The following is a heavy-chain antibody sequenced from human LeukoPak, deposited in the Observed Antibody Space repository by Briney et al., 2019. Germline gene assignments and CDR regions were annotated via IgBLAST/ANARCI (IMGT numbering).Heavy chain of an antibody. Sequence: GGSLRLSCAASGFTFSSYSMNWVRQAPGKGLEWVSSISSSSSYIYYADSVKRRFTISRDNAKNSLYLQMNSLRAEDTAVYYCARGRYHDFWSGYYTLWGQGTLVTVSS. J-gene: IGHJ4*02. D-gene: IGHD3-3*01. CDR1: GFTFSSYS. CDR2: ISSSSSYI. V-gene: IGHV3-21*01. CDR3: ARGRYHDFWSGYYTL.